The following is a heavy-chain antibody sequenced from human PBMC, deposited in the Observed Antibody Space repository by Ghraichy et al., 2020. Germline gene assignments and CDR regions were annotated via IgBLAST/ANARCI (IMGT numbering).Heavy chain of an antibody. CDR2: ISHSGVTT. D-gene: IGHD5-24*01. CDR1: EFTFGNYA. J-gene: IGHJ4*02. Sequence: GGSLRLSCTVSEFTFGNYAMTWVRQAPGKGLEWVSSISHSGVTTNYADSVKGRFTSSRDNSKNTLYLQMNSLRAEDTALYYCAKDLGSRGKMATIEYWGQGTLVTVSS. CDR3: AKDLGSRGKMATIEY. V-gene: IGHV3-23*01.